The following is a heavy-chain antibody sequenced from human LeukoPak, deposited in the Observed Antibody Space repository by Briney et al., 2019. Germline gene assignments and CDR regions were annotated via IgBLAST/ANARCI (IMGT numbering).Heavy chain of an antibody. Sequence: SETLSLTCSVSGGSISTYYWSWIRQTPRKGLEWIGYVYYSGTTNYNPSLKGRVTISSDTSKNQFSLNLRSVNVADTAIYYCARHGGSLGYFDYWGQGTLVTVSS. D-gene: IGHD1-26*01. CDR2: VYYSGTT. CDR3: ARHGGSLGYFDY. J-gene: IGHJ4*02. CDR1: GGSISTYY. V-gene: IGHV4-59*08.